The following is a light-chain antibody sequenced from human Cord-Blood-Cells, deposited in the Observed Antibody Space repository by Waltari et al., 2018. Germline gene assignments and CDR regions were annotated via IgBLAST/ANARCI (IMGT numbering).Light chain of an antibody. CDR3: SSYAGSNNLV. J-gene: IGLJ2*01. Sequence: SALTQPPSASGSPGQSVTIPCTGTSSDVGGYNYVSWYHQHPGKAPKLMIYEVSKRPSGVPDRFSGSKSGNTASLTVSGLQAEDEADYYCSSYAGSNNLVFGGGTKLTVL. CDR2: EVS. V-gene: IGLV2-8*01. CDR1: SSDVGGYNY.